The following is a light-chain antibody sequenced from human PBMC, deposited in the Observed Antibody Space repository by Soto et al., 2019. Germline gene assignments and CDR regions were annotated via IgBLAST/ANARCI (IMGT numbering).Light chain of an antibody. CDR3: QQYHSLPTT. Sequence: EIVLTQSPATLSLSPGERATLSCRASQSVTSTYFAWYQQKPGQPPRLLIYGASNRATGIPDRFSGSGSGTDFTLTISRLEPEDFTVYYCQQYHSLPTTFGPGTKVDI. V-gene: IGKV3-20*01. CDR1: QSVTSTY. CDR2: GAS. J-gene: IGKJ3*01.